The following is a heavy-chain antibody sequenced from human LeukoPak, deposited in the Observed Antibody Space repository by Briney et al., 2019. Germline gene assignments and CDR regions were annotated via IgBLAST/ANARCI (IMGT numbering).Heavy chain of an antibody. Sequence: ASVKVSCKASGYTFTGYYMHWVRQAPGQGLEWMGWINPNSDGTNYAQKFQGRVTMTRDTSISTAYMELSRLRSDDTAVYYCARGKQWELGWFDPWGQGTLVTVSS. CDR2: INPNSDGT. D-gene: IGHD1-26*01. J-gene: IGHJ5*02. V-gene: IGHV1-2*02. CDR1: GYTFTGYY. CDR3: ARGKQWELGWFDP.